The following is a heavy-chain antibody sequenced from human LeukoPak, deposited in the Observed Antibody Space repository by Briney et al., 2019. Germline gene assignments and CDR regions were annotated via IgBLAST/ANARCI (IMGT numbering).Heavy chain of an antibody. CDR3: ARGANSGSYFSAFDY. J-gene: IGHJ4*02. V-gene: IGHV1-69*13. CDR1: GGTFSSYA. CDR2: IIPIFGTA. D-gene: IGHD1-26*01. Sequence: SVKVSCKASGGTFSSYAISWVRQAPGQGLGWMGGIIPIFGTANYAQKFQGRVTITADESTSTAYMELSSLRSEDTAVYYCARGANSGSYFSAFDYWGQGTLVTVSS.